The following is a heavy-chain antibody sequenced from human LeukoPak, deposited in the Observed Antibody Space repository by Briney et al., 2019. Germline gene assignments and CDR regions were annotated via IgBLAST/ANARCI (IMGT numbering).Heavy chain of an antibody. J-gene: IGHJ4*02. V-gene: IGHV4-59*01. CDR2: IYYTET. CDR3: ARITSGWYLYYFDY. CDR1: GFTFSSYG. D-gene: IGHD6-19*01. Sequence: GSLRLSCAASGFTFSSYGMSWIRQSPGKGLEWIGYIYYTETSYNPSLKSRVTISVDTSKNQFSLKLSSVTAADTAVYYCARITSGWYLYYFDYWGQGTLVTVSS.